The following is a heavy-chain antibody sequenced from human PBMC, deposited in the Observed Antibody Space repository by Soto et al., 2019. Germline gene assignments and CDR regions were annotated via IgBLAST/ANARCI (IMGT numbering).Heavy chain of an antibody. CDR1: GGSISSGDYY. CDR2: IYYSGST. J-gene: IGHJ6*02. D-gene: IGHD3-22*01. Sequence: SETLSLTCTVSGGSISSGDYYWSWIRQPPGKGLEWIGYIYYSGSTYYNPSLKSRVTISVDTSKNQFSLKLSSVTAADTAVYYCARDQREYYYGRSGDYYYYGKDVWGQGTTVTVS. V-gene: IGHV4-30-4*01. CDR3: ARDQREYYYGRSGDYYYYGKDV.